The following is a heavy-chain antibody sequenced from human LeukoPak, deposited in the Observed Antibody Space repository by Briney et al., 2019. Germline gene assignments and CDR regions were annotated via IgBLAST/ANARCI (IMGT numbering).Heavy chain of an antibody. CDR2: IRYDGSNK. J-gene: IGHJ4*02. CDR1: GFTFSSYG. V-gene: IGHV3-30*02. D-gene: IGHD1-26*01. Sequence: GGSLRLSCAASGFTFSSYGMHWVRQAPGKGLEWVAFIRYDGSNKYYADSVKGRFTISRDNSKNTLYLQMNSLRAEDTAVYYCAKDTRKGSSKNVIDYWGQGTLVTVSS. CDR3: AKDTRKGSSKNVIDY.